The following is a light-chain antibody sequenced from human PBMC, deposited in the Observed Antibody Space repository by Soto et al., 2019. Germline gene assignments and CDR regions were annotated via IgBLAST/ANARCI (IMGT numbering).Light chain of an antibody. J-gene: IGLJ1*01. Sequence: QSVLTQPPSASGTPVQRVTISCSGSSSNIGSNTVNCYQQLPGTAPKLLIYSNNQRPSGVPDRFSGSKSGTSASLAISGLQSEDEADYYCAAWDDSLNGLYVFGPGTKLTVL. CDR1: SSNIGSNT. CDR2: SNN. V-gene: IGLV1-44*01. CDR3: AAWDDSLNGLYV.